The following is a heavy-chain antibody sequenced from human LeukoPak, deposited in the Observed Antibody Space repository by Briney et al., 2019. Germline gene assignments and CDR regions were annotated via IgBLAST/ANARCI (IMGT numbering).Heavy chain of an antibody. D-gene: IGHD2-15*01. Sequence: GESLKISCKGSGYSFNNYWIAWVRQMPGKGLEWMGIIYLGDSDTRYSPSFQGQVTISADKSIGTAYLQWSSLKASDTAMYHCASSLGYCTGGSCYLDYWGQGTLVTVSS. V-gene: IGHV5-51*01. CDR3: ASSLGYCTGGSCYLDY. J-gene: IGHJ4*02. CDR2: IYLGDSDT. CDR1: GYSFNNYW.